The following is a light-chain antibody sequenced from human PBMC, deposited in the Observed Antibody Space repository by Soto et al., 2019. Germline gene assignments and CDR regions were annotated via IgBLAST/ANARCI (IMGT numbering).Light chain of an antibody. Sequence: QSVLTQPPSASGSPGQSVTISCTGTSSDVGGYNYVSWYQHHPGKAPRLMVYEVSKRPSGVPDRFSGSKSGNTASLTVSGLQTEDEADYYCTSYAGSLPVVFGGGTKVIVL. CDR2: EVS. J-gene: IGLJ2*01. V-gene: IGLV2-8*01. CDR1: SSDVGGYNY. CDR3: TSYAGSLPVV.